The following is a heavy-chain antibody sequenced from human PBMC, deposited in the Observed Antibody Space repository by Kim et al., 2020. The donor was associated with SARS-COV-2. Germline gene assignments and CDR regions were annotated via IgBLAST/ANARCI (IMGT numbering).Heavy chain of an antibody. Sequence: GVSLRLSCAASGFTFSSYSMNWVRQAPGKGLEWVSSISSSSSYIYYADSVKGRFTISRDNAKNSLYLQMNSLRAEDTAVYYCARALVVPAAIQIYYYYYMDVWGKGTPVTVSS. V-gene: IGHV3-21*01. CDR3: ARALVVPAAIQIYYYYYMDV. J-gene: IGHJ6*03. D-gene: IGHD2-2*01. CDR1: GFTFSSYS. CDR2: ISSSSSYI.